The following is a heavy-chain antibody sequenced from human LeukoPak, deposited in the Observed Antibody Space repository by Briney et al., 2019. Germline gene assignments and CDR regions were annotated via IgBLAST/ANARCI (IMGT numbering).Heavy chain of an antibody. CDR1: GFTFSSYA. CDR2: IYTSGST. V-gene: IGHV4-4*09. Sequence: GSLRLSCAASGFTFSSYAMSWVRQAPGKGLEWIGYIYTSGSTNYNPSLKSRVTISVDTSKNQFSLKLSSVTAADTAVYYCARQVLYYYDSSGPLMYYYYMDVWGKGTTVTVSS. CDR3: ARQVLYYYDSSGPLMYYYYMDV. D-gene: IGHD3-22*01. J-gene: IGHJ6*03.